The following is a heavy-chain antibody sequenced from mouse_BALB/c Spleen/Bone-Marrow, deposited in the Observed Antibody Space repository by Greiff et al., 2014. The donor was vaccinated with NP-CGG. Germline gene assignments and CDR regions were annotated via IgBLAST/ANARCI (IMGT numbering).Heavy chain of an antibody. CDR3: AIEWGIRSTMITTQVSDY. Sequence: QVQLQQSGAELAKPGASVKMSCKASGYTFTNYWMHWVKQRPGQGLEWIGYINPSTGYTEYNQKFKDKATLTADKSSTTAYMQLSSLTSKDSAVYYCAIEWGIRSTMITTQVSDYWVPVTTLTVSS. J-gene: IGHJ2*01. D-gene: IGHD2-4*01. CDR1: GYTFTNYW. V-gene: IGHV1-7*01. CDR2: INPSTGYT.